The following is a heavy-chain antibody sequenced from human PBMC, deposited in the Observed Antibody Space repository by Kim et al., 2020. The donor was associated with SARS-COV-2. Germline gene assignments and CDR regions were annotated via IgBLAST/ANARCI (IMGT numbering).Heavy chain of an antibody. J-gene: IGHJ5*01. D-gene: IGHD6-13*01. V-gene: IGHV4-59*01. CDR2: IYYRGST. Sequence: SETLSLTSTVAGGSISSYYWSWIRQPPGKGLEWIGYIYYRGSTNYNPSLKSRVTLSVDTSKNQFSLKLSSVTAADTAGFYGAGENGWAHCPGIAAAFWF. CDR1: GGSISSYY. CDR3: AGENGWAHCPGIAAAFWF.